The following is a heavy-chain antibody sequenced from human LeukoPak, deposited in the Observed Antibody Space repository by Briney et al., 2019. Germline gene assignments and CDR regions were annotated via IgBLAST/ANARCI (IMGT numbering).Heavy chain of an antibody. CDR2: IRSKANSYAT. Sequence: GGSLRLSCAASGFTFSGSAMHWVRQASGKGLEWVGRIRSKANSYATAYAASVKGSFTISRDDSKNTAYLQMNSLKTEDTAVYYCTSLGGYPDYWGQGTLVTVSS. CDR3: TSLGGYPDY. CDR1: GFTFSGSA. J-gene: IGHJ4*02. D-gene: IGHD5-12*01. V-gene: IGHV3-73*01.